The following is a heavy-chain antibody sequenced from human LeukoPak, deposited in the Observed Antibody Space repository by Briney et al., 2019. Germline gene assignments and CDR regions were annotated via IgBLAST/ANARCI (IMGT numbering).Heavy chain of an antibody. Sequence: GGSLRLSCAASGFTFSSYSMNWVRQAPGKGLEWVSSISSSSSYIYHADSVKGRFTISRDNAKNSLYLQMNSLRAEDTAVYYCARDIGTVQFDYWGQGTLVTVSS. D-gene: IGHD4-11*01. V-gene: IGHV3-21*01. CDR3: ARDIGTVQFDY. J-gene: IGHJ4*02. CDR1: GFTFSSYS. CDR2: ISSSSSYI.